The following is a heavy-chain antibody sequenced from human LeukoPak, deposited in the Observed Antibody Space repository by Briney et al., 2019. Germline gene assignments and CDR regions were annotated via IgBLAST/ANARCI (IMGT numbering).Heavy chain of an antibody. J-gene: IGHJ4*02. CDR1: GGSISSYY. CDR3: ARDRHDYDSSGYYCVDY. CDR2: VYTSGST. Sequence: SETLSLTCTVSGGSISSYYWSWIRQPAGKGLEWIGRVYTSGSTNYNPSLKSRVTMSVDTSKNQFSLKLSSVTAADTAVYYCARDRHDYDSSGYYCVDYWGQGTLVTVSS. V-gene: IGHV4-4*07. D-gene: IGHD3-22*01.